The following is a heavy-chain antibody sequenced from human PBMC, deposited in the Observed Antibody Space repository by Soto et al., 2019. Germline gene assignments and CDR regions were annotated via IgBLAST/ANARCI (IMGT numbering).Heavy chain of an antibody. Sequence: VGSLRLSCAASGFTFSSYAMSWVRQAPVNGLEWVSAISGSGGSTYYADSVKGRFTISRDNSKNTLYLQMNSLRAEYTAVYYCANADYYYGMDVWGQGTTVTVSS. CDR3: ANADYYYGMDV. V-gene: IGHV3-23*01. CDR1: GFTFSSYA. CDR2: ISGSGGST. J-gene: IGHJ6*02.